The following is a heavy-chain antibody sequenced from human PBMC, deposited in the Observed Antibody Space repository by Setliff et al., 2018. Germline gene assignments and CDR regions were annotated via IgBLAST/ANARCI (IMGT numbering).Heavy chain of an antibody. CDR2: IYYSGST. D-gene: IGHD1-26*01. J-gene: IGHJ4*02. V-gene: IGHV4-59*01. CDR1: GGSISSYY. Sequence: SETLSLTCTVSGGSISSYYWSWIRQPPGKGLEWIGYIYYSGSTNYNPSLKSRATISVDTSKNQFSLKLSSVTAADTAVYYCARGVGATNDYWGQGTLVTVSS. CDR3: ARGVGATNDY.